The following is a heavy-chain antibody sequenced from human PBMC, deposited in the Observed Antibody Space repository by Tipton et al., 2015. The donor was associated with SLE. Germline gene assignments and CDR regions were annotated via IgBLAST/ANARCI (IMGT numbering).Heavy chain of an antibody. V-gene: IGHV3-66*04. J-gene: IGHJ3*02. CDR2: MYPGGTT. CDR1: GFIVSDNY. Sequence: SLRLSCAASGFIVSDNYMNWVRQAPGKGLEWVSVMYPGGTTYFADSVKGRLTISRVNSKNSLYLQMNSLRAEDTAVYYCASHPRHNRDYSDSVDGLDIWGQGTMVTVSS. CDR3: ASHPRHNRDYSDSVDGLDI. D-gene: IGHD4-11*01.